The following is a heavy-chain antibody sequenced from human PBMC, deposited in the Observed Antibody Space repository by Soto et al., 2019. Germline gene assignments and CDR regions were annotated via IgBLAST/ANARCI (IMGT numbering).Heavy chain of an antibody. J-gene: IGHJ4*02. Sequence: QVQLQESGPGLVKPSETLSLTCTVSGGSISSYYWSWIRQPPGKGLEWIGYIYYSGSTNYNPSLKCRVTVSVDTSKNQFSLKLSSVTAADTAVYYSASSRGGYFDSWGQGTLVTVSS. CDR2: IYYSGST. CDR1: GGSISSYY. V-gene: IGHV4-59*01. D-gene: IGHD3-16*01. CDR3: ASSRGGYFDS.